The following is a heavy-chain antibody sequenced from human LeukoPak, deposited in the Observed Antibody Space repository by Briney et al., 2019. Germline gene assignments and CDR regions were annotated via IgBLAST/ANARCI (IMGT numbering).Heavy chain of an antibody. D-gene: IGHD3-10*01. CDR1: GVSISSSNSY. Sequence: PSETLSLTCTVSGVSISSSNSYWGWIRQPPGKGLEWIASIYYTGNTHYNTSLKSRVTISVDTSKNQFSLKLSSVTAADTAVYYCARTRYYYNSRSYGAPYYFDYWGQGTLVTVSS. V-gene: IGHV4-39*01. CDR2: IYYTGNT. CDR3: ARTRYYYNSRSYGAPYYFDY. J-gene: IGHJ4*02.